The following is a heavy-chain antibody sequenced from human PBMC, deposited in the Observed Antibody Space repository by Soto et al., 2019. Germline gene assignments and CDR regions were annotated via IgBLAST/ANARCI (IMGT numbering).Heavy chain of an antibody. CDR2: TNQDGSEK. Sequence: EDQLVESGGGLVQPGGSLRLTCAVSGFSFRSDWMNWVRQAPGKGLEWVAHTNQDGSEKYYLDSVKGRFTIYRDNAKNSLYVQMSSLRAEDTAEYYCSGGVGDAIWGQGTLVTVSS. D-gene: IGHD1-26*01. V-gene: IGHV3-7*04. J-gene: IGHJ4*02. CDR3: SGGVGDAI. CDR1: GFSFRSDW.